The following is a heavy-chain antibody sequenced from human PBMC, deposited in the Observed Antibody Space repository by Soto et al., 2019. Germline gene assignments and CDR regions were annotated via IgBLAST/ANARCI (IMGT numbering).Heavy chain of an antibody. Sequence: PGGSLRLSCTASGFTFISYAMNWDRQDPGKGLDWVPVISGSGGSTYYAASVKGRSTIARDNSMTTLYLQMNGLRAEGTAVYYCAKDLYMSSWYGGSGVWVDPWGQGSLVPVAS. J-gene: IGHJ5*02. V-gene: IGHV3-23*01. CDR3: AKDLYMSSWYGGSGVWVDP. CDR1: GFTFISYA. CDR2: ISGSGGST. D-gene: IGHD6-13*01.